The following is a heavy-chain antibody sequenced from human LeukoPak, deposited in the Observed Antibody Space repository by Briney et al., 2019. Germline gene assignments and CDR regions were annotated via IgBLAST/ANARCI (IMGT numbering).Heavy chain of an antibody. V-gene: IGHV3-23*01. D-gene: IGHD3-16*01. Sequence: PGGSLRLSCAASGFTFSSYAMSWVRQAPGKGLEWVSAISGSGGSTYYADSVKGRFTISRDNSKNTLYLQMTSLRAEDTAVYYCAKARLGAWGYYYYGMDVWGQGTTVTVSS. CDR1: GFTFSSYA. CDR2: ISGSGGST. CDR3: AKARLGAWGYYYYGMDV. J-gene: IGHJ6*02.